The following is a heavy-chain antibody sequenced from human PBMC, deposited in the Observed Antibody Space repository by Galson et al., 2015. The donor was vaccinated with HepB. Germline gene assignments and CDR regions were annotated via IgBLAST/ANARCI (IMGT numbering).Heavy chain of an antibody. V-gene: IGHV4-39*07. CDR3: VREGALGELFDY. Sequence: SETLSLTCTVSGGSIFSGGSISSTSYYWGWVRQPPGKGLEWIGNIFYNGNTYYNPSLKRRVTISLDTSKNQFSLKLSSVTAAETAGSYCVREGALGELFDYWGQGTLVTVSS. D-gene: IGHD3-10*01. CDR1: GGSISSTSYY. CDR2: IFYNGNT. J-gene: IGHJ4*02.